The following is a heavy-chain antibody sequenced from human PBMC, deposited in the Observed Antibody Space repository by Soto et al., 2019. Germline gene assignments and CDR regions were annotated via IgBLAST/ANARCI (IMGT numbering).Heavy chain of an antibody. V-gene: IGHV4-31*03. Sequence: QVQLQESGPGLVKPSQTLSLTCTVSGGSISSGGYYWSWIRQHPGKGLEWIGYIYYSGSTYYNPSLKGRVTISVDTSKNQFSLKLSSVTAADTAVYYCARECEGALLWFGECMPGGMDVWGQGTTVTVSS. D-gene: IGHD3-10*01. CDR3: ARECEGALLWFGECMPGGMDV. CDR2: IYYSGST. J-gene: IGHJ6*02. CDR1: GGSISSGGYY.